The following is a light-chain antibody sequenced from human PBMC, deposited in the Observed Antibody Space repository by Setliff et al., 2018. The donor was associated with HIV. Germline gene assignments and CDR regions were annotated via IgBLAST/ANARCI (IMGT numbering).Light chain of an antibody. J-gene: IGLJ1*01. CDR1: NSDIGSYNL. Sequence: QSVLAQPASVSGSPGQSITISCTGTNSDIGSYNLVSWYQQHPGRAPKLIIYEVNKRPSEVSTRFSGSKSGNTASLTISDLQADDEADYYCCSYTADTTLDVFAPGTKVTV. CDR2: EVN. V-gene: IGLV2-23*02. CDR3: CSYTADTTLDV.